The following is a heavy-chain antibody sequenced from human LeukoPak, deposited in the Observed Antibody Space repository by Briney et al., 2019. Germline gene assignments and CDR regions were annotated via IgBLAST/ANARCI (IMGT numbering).Heavy chain of an antibody. CDR2: TRFDGSIK. CDR1: VHLFNLYG. CDR3: EGRGGTRQYYFDY. J-gene: IGHJ4*02. D-gene: IGHD1-1*01. V-gene: IGHV3-33*03. Sequence: GGSLRLSCAVSVHLFNLYGFLWASQAPGKGLEWVAVTRFDGSIKQYADSGKGRFTISRDDSKNTLYLQMNFLISEDTAVYYCEGRGGTRQYYFDYWGQGTLVTVSS.